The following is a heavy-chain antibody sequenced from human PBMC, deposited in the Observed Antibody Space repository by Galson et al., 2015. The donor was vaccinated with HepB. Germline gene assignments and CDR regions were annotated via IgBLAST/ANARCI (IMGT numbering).Heavy chain of an antibody. CDR3: VKDSGYSSSWYYFDY. D-gene: IGHD6-13*01. J-gene: IGHJ4*02. Sequence: SLRLSCAASGFTFDGYAMHWVRQAPGKGLEWVSGISWNSGSIGYADSVKGRFTISRDNAKNSLYLQMNSLRAEDTALYYCVKDSGYSSSWYYFDYWGQGTLVTVSS. CDR2: ISWNSGSI. CDR1: GFTFDGYA. V-gene: IGHV3-9*01.